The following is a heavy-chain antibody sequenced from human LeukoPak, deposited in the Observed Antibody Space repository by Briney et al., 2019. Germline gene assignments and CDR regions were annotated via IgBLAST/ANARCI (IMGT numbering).Heavy chain of an antibody. J-gene: IGHJ6*03. Sequence: SETLSLTCTVSGGSISSYYWSWIRQPPGKGLEWIGYIYYSGSTNYNPSLKSRVTISVDTSKNQFSLKLSSVTAADTAVYYCAREDAVVGATYYMDVWGKGTTVTVSS. D-gene: IGHD2-15*01. CDR2: IYYSGST. CDR1: GGSISSYY. CDR3: AREDAVVGATYYMDV. V-gene: IGHV4-59*12.